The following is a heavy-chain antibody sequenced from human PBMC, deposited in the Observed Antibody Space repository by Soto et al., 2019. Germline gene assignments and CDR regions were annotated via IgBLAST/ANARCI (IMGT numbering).Heavy chain of an antibody. J-gene: IGHJ3*02. Sequence: EVQLVESGGGLVKPGGSLRLSCAASGFTFSSYSMNWVRQAPGKGLEWVSSISSSSSYIYYADSVKGRFTISRDNAKNSLYLQMSSLRAEDTAVYYCARDGSLWQDPLQWLVGVDIWGQGTMVTVSS. CDR1: GFTFSSYS. V-gene: IGHV3-21*01. D-gene: IGHD6-19*01. CDR3: ARDGSLWQDPLQWLVGVDI. CDR2: ISSSSSYI.